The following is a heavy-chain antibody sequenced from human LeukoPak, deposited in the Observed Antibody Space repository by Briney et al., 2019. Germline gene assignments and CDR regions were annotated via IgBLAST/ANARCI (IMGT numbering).Heavy chain of an antibody. CDR3: AKAGYSNNWSRGYYFEF. J-gene: IGHJ4*02. D-gene: IGHD6-13*01. CDR2: IIVSGGSA. V-gene: IGHV3-23*01. CDR1: GVTFTTYA. Sequence: PGGSLRLSCAASGVTFTTYAMTCARQAPGEGLRWVSAIIVSGGSANYADSVQGRFSISRDNSKNTLYLQMNSLRAEDTAVYYCAKAGYSNNWSRGYYFEFWGQGTLVIVSS.